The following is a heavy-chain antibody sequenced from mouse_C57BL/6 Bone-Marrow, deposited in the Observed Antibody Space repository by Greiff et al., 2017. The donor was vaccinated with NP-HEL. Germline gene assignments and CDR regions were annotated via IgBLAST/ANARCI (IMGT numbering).Heavy chain of an antibody. CDR3: TIPFDY. V-gene: IGHV1-54*01. CDR2: INPGSGGT. Sequence: VQLQQSGAELVRPGTSVKVSCKASGYAFTNYLIEWVKQRPGQGLEWIGVINPGSGGTNYNEKFKGKATLTADKSSSTAYMQLSSLTSEDSAVYCCTIPFDYWGQGTTLTVSS. CDR1: GYAFTNYL. J-gene: IGHJ2*01.